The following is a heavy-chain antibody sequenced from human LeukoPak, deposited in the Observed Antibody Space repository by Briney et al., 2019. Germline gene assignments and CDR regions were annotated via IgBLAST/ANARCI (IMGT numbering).Heavy chain of an antibody. J-gene: IGHJ4*02. CDR1: GGSISSGDYY. D-gene: IGHD4-11*01. CDR2: IYYSGST. V-gene: IGHV4-30-4*08. CDR3: ARDRYDYSNHDYFDY. Sequence: SETLSLTCTVSGGSISSGDYYWSWIRQPPGKGLEWLGYIYYSGSTYYNPSLKSRVTISIDTSKNQFSLKLSSVTAADTAVYYCARDRYDYSNHDYFDYWGQGTLVTVSS.